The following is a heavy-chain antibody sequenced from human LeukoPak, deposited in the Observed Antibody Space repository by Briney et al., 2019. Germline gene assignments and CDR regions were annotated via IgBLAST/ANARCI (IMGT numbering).Heavy chain of an antibody. CDR1: GYTFTSYD. V-gene: IGHV1-8*01. Sequence: ASVKVSCKASGYTFTSYDINWVRQATGQGLEWMGWMNPNSGNTGYSQNFQGRVTITRDTSASTAYMELSSLTSEDTALYYCARDDCGDTCYPGGYWGQGTLVTVSS. CDR2: MNPNSGNT. J-gene: IGHJ4*02. CDR3: ARDDCGDTCYPGGY. D-gene: IGHD2-21*01.